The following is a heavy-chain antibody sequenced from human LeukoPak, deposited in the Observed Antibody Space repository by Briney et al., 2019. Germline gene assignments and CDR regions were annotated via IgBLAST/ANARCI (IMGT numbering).Heavy chain of an antibody. V-gene: IGHV3-23*01. J-gene: IGHJ4*02. D-gene: IGHD5-12*01. CDR3: ARSGDGGYDSPFDY. CDR2: ISGSGSLT. Sequence: GGSLRLSCEASGFTFSTYVMSWVRQAPGKGLEWVSGISGSGSLTYYADSVKGRFTISRDNFKNTLYLQMNSLRAEDTAIYYCARSGDGGYDSPFDYWGQGTLVTVSS. CDR1: GFTFSTYV.